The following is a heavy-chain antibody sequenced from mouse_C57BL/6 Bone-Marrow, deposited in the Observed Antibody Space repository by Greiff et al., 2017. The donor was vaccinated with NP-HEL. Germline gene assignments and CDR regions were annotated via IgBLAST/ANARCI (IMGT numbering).Heavy chain of an antibody. CDR2: ISYDGSN. V-gene: IGHV3-6*01. CDR3: AREGTSYFDY. J-gene: IGHJ2*01. Sequence: DVQLQESGPGLVKPSQSLSLSCSVTGYSITSGYYWNWIRQSPGNKLEWMGYISYDGSNNYNPSLKNRISITRDTSKNQFFLKLNSVTTEDTATYYCAREGTSYFDYWGQGTTLTVSS. CDR1: GYSITSGYY. D-gene: IGHD3-3*01.